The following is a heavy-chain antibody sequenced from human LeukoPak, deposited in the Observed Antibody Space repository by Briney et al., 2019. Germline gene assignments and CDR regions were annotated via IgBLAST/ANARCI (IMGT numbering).Heavy chain of an antibody. CDR1: GFTFSNAW. CDR2: IKSKTDGGTT. CDR3: TTEGTGYYDSSGYLAPDY. J-gene: IGHJ4*02. D-gene: IGHD3-22*01. Sequence: PRGCLRLSCAASGFTFSNAWMSWVRQAPGKGLEWVGRIKSKTDGGTTDYAAPVKGRFTISRDDSKNTLYLQMNSLKTEDTAVYYCTTEGTGYYDSSGYLAPDYWGQGTLVIVSS. V-gene: IGHV3-15*01.